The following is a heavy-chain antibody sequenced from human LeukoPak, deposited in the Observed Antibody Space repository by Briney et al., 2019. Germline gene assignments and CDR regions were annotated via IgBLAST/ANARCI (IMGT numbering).Heavy chain of an antibody. CDR2: INPNSGGT. V-gene: IGHV1-2*02. D-gene: IGHD5-12*01. J-gene: IGHJ4*02. CDR1: GFTLTVYY. Sequence: GASVKVSCKASGFTLTVYYMHWVRQAPGQGLEWMGWINPNSGGTNYAQKFQGRVAMTRDTSIGTAYMELSRLTSDDTAVYYCARSRGYSAYDRFDYWGQGTLVTVSS. CDR3: ARSRGYSAYDRFDY.